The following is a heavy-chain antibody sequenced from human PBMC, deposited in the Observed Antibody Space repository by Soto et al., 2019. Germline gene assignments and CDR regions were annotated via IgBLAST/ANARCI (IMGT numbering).Heavy chain of an antibody. J-gene: IGHJ4*02. V-gene: IGHV5-10-1*01. Sequence: VQALRISLKGSGNKFARSRYTWVHQKQEKGLVWMGRMDPSDSQTYSSPSFRGHVTISVTKSITTLFLQWSTLRASDTAMYYCARHIYDSDTGPNFQYLVALWGQGTQVTVSS. D-gene: IGHD2-21*01. CDR2: MDPSDSQT. CDR1: GNKFARSR. CDR3: ARHIYDSDTGPNFQYLVAL.